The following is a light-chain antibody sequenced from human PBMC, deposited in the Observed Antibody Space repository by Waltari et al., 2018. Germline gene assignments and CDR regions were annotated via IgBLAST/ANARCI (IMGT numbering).Light chain of an antibody. CDR1: SSDVGGYNY. CDR3: CSYAGSITVWV. J-gene: IGLJ3*02. V-gene: IGLV2-11*01. Sequence: QSALTQPRSVSGSPGQSVTIPCTGTSSDVGGYNYVSCYQHHPGKAPKLIIYDVTKRPSGVPDRFSASKSDNTASLTISGLQAEDEADYYCCSYAGSITVWVFGGGTKLTVL. CDR2: DVT.